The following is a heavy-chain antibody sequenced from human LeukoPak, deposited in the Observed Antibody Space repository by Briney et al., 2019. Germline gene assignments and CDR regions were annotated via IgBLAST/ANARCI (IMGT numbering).Heavy chain of an antibody. J-gene: IGHJ4*02. CDR3: ASIYCSSTSCYAGGVNY. Sequence: GGSLRLFCAASGFTFSTYSMNWVRQAPGKGLEWVSSISSSGTYIYYADSVKGRFTISRDNAKNSLYLQMNSLRAEDTAVYYCASIYCSSTSCYAGGVNYWGQGTLVTVSS. CDR1: GFTFSTYS. D-gene: IGHD2-2*01. V-gene: IGHV3-21*01. CDR2: ISSSGTYI.